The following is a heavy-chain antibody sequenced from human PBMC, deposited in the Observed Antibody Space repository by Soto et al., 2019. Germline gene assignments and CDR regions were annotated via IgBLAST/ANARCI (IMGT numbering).Heavy chain of an antibody. CDR2: INHSGST. D-gene: IGHD4-17*01. CDR1: GGSFSGYY. CDR3: ARVVTVTTTVVFDY. Sequence: SETLSLTCAVYGGSFSGYYWSWIRQPPGKGLEWIGEINHSGSTNYNPSLKSRVTISVDTSKNQFSLKLSSVTAADTAVYYCARVVTVTTTVVFDYWGQGTLVTVSS. V-gene: IGHV4-34*01. J-gene: IGHJ4*02.